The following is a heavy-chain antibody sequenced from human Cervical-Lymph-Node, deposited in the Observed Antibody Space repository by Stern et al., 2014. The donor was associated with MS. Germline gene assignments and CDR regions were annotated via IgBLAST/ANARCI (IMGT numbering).Heavy chain of an antibody. CDR2: ISAYNGNT. Sequence: VQLVESGGGVKKPGGSVKVSCKASGYTFSSYGISWVRQAPGQGLEWIGWISAYNGNTNYAQNIQGSVTMTTNTSTSTAYMKLRSLRSDDTAVYYCARGLLGSENAFDIWGQGTMVTVSS. D-gene: IGHD2-15*01. J-gene: IGHJ3*02. CDR1: GYTFSSYG. CDR3: ARGLLGSENAFDI. V-gene: IGHV1-18*01.